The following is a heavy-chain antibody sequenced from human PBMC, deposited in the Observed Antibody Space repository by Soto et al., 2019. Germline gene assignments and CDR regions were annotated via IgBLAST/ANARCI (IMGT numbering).Heavy chain of an antibody. CDR2: ILSDGSST. V-gene: IGHV3-74*01. J-gene: IGHJ4*02. Sequence: QPGGSLRLSCAASGFTFSSYYMHWVRQAPGKGLVWVSQILSDGSSTSYADSVKGRFTISRDNAKNTLYLEMNSLRAEDTAVYYCVRGGGSKVNTFGHWGQGTLVTVSS. D-gene: IGHD1-26*01. CDR1: GFTFSSYY. CDR3: VRGGGSKVNTFGH.